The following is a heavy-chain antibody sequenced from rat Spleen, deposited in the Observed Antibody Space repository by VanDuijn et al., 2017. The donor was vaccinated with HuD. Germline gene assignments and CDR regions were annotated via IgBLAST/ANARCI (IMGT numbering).Heavy chain of an antibody. CDR3: ARHAGPLDY. CDR2: ISYDGSST. CDR1: GFTFSDYN. V-gene: IGHV5-7*01. Sequence: EVQLVESGGGLVQPGRSLKLSCAASGFTFSDYNMAWVRQAPKKGLEWVATISYDGSSTYYRDSVKGRFTISRDNAKSTLYLQMDSLRSEDTATYYCARHAGPLDYWGQGVMVTVSS. J-gene: IGHJ2*01.